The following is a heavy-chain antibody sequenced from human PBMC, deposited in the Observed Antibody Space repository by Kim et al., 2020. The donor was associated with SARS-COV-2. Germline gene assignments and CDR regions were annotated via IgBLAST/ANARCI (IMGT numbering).Heavy chain of an antibody. CDR3: ARADGSSSDFQH. CDR1: GFTFSSYS. V-gene: IGHV3-21*04. Sequence: GGSLRLSCAASGFTFSSYSMNWVRQAPGKGLEWVSSISSSSSYIYYADSVKGRFTISRDNAKNSLYLQMNSLRAEDTAVYYCARADGSSSDFQHWGQGTLVTVSS. J-gene: IGHJ1*01. CDR2: ISSSSSYI. D-gene: IGHD6-6*01.